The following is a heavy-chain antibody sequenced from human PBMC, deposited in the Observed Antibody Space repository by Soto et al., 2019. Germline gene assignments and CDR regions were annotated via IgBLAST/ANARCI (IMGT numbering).Heavy chain of an antibody. D-gene: IGHD3-3*01. V-gene: IGHV3-48*02. CDR2: ISSSSSSI. Sequence: PGGSLRLSCAASGFTLSSYSMNWVRQAPGKGLEWVSYISSSSSSIYYADSVKGRFTISRDNAKNSLYLQMNSLRDEDTAVYYCARDYEYWSGYYKGFDYWGQGTLVTVSS. CDR1: GFTLSSYS. J-gene: IGHJ4*02. CDR3: ARDYEYWSGYYKGFDY.